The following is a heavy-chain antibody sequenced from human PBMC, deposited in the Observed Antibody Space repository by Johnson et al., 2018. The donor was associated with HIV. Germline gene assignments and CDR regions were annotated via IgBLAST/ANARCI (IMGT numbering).Heavy chain of an antibody. CDR2: ISGSGGST. CDR3: VRTSCTGARCLGYDPFDV. D-gene: IGHD3-16*01. V-gene: IGHV3-23*04. Sequence: VQLVESGGGLVQPGGSLRLSCAASGFTFSSYAMSWVRQAPGKGLAWVSAISGSGGSTYYADSVKGRFNISRDNSKNTLYLQMNSLRAEDTDVYYCVRTSCTGARCLGYDPFDVWGQGTMVTVSS. J-gene: IGHJ3*01. CDR1: GFTFSSYA.